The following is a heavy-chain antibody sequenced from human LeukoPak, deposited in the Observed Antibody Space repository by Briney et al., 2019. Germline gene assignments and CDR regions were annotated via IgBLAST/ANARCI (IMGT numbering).Heavy chain of an antibody. D-gene: IGHD4-23*01. Sequence: GGSLRLSCAASGFTVSSNYMSCVPQAPGKGLEWVSIIYRVGSTFYADSVEGRFTISRDNSKNTLYLQMNSLRVEDTAIYYCARDGGNNSWYGMDVWGQGTTVTVSS. V-gene: IGHV3-66*01. CDR2: IYRVGST. CDR3: ARDGGNNSWYGMDV. J-gene: IGHJ6*02. CDR1: GFTVSSNY.